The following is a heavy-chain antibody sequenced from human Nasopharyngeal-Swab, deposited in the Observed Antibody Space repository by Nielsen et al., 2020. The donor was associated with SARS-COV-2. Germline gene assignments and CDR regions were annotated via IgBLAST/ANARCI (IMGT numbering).Heavy chain of an antibody. CDR3: ATKVVTAAHDAFDI. CDR2: INAGNGNT. J-gene: IGHJ3*02. CDR1: GYTFTSYA. V-gene: IGHV1-3*01. Sequence: ASVKVSCKASGYTFTSYAMHWVRQAPGQRLEWMGWINAGNGNTKYSQKFQGRVTMTEDTSTDTAYMELSSLRSEDTAVYYCATKVVTAAHDAFDIWGQGTMVTVSS. D-gene: IGHD2-21*02.